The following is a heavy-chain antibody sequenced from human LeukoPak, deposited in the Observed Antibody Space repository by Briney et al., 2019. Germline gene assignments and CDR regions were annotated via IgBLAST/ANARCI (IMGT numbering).Heavy chain of an antibody. CDR3: AGARARSRRTYYYDSSGLDY. V-gene: IGHV3-53*01. D-gene: IGHD3-22*01. CDR2: IYSGGST. J-gene: IGHJ4*02. Sequence: GGSLRLSCAASGFTFSSYAMSWVRQAPGKGLEWVSVIYSGGSTYYADSVKGRFTISRDNSKNTLYLQMNSLRAEDTAVYYCAGARARSRRTYYYDSSGLDYWGQGTLVTVSS. CDR1: GFTFSSYA.